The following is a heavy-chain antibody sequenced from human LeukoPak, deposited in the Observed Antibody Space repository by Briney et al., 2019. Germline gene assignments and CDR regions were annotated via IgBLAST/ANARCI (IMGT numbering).Heavy chain of an antibody. CDR2: IHSDGTTT. J-gene: IGHJ6*02. CDR1: GFTFSNHW. Sequence: PGGSLRLSCAASGFTFSNHWMHWVRQPPGKGLVSVSRIHSDGTTTTYADSVKGRFTISRDNAKNTLYLQMNSLRAEDTAVYYCVRCTTAWNGMDVWGQGTTVTVSS. V-gene: IGHV3-74*01. CDR3: VRCTTAWNGMDV. D-gene: IGHD2-2*01.